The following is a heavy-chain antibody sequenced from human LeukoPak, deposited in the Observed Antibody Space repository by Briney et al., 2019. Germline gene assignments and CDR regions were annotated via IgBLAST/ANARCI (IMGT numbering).Heavy chain of an antibody. Sequence: SETLSLTCAVYGGSFSGYYWSWIRQPPGKGLEWIGEINHSGSTNYNPSLKSRVTISVDTSKNQFSLKLSSVTATDTAVYYCASSADVDIVATMARAHYFDYWGQGTLVTVSS. D-gene: IGHD5-12*01. CDR3: ASSADVDIVATMARAHYFDY. V-gene: IGHV4-34*01. J-gene: IGHJ4*02. CDR1: GGSFSGYY. CDR2: INHSGST.